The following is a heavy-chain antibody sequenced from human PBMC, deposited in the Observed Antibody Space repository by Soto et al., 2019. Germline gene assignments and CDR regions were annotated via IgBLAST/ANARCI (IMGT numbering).Heavy chain of an antibody. CDR3: AKGPTIFGVVITFEYYYGMDV. Sequence: GGSLRLSCEASGFNFSSYGIHWVRQAPGKGLEWVAIIWNDGSNEYYADSVKGRFTISGDSSKNTVYLQMNSLRVEDTALYYCAKGPTIFGVVITFEYYYGMDVWGQGTTVTVSS. J-gene: IGHJ6*02. CDR1: GFNFSSYG. CDR2: IWNDGSNE. V-gene: IGHV3-33*06. D-gene: IGHD3-3*01.